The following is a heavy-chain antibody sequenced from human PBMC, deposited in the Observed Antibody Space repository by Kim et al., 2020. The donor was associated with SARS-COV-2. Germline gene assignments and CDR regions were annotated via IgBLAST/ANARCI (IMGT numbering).Heavy chain of an antibody. CDR2: MYHSGST. Sequence: SETLSLTCTVSGGSISSNNYYWGWIRQPPGKGLEWIGGMYHSGSTYYNPSLKSRVTISVDTSKNQLSLRLTSVTATDTAVYTCVRLIAMIGPDYWGQGTL. D-gene: IGHD3-22*01. CDR3: VRLIAMIGPDY. CDR1: GGSISSNNYY. J-gene: IGHJ4*02. V-gene: IGHV4-39*01.